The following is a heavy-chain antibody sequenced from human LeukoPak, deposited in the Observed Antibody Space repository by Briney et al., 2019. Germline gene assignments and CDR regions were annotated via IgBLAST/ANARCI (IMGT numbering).Heavy chain of an antibody. CDR3: ARAAARYYMDV. V-gene: IGHV4-59*01. CDR2: FHYSGST. J-gene: IGHJ6*03. Sequence: SETLSLTCTVSGGSISSYYWSWIRQPPGKGLEWIGYFHYSGSTNYNPSLKSRVTISVDTSKNQFSLKLSSATAADTAVYYCARAAARYYMDVGGKGTTVTVSS. D-gene: IGHD6-6*01. CDR1: GGSISSYY.